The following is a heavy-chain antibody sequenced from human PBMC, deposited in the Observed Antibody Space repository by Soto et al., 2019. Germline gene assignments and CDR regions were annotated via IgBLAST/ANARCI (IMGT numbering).Heavy chain of an antibody. D-gene: IGHD2-15*01. CDR3: ARGIATGQLDP. CDR2: INPDNGNT. Sequence: SVKVSCKASGYTFTRYTMNWVRQSPGQRLEWMGWINPDNGNTKSSQKFQDRVIITRDTSASTAYMDLSSLRSEDTAVYYCARGIATGQLDPWGQGTLVTVSS. J-gene: IGHJ5*02. CDR1: GYTFTRYT. V-gene: IGHV1-3*01.